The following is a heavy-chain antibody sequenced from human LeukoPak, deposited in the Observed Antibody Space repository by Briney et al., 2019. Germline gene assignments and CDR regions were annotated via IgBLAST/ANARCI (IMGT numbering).Heavy chain of an antibody. J-gene: IGHJ5*02. CDR1: GFTFSNSG. CDR3: ARSVAGITWFDP. D-gene: IGHD6-19*01. V-gene: IGHV3-30*02. CDR2: IRYDGSNE. Sequence: AGGSLRLACTASGFTFSNSGMHWVRQAPGKGLEWVAFIRYDGSNEFYVDSVKGRFTISRDNSMSTLNLQMSSLRPEDTAVYYCARSVAGITWFDPWGQGTLVTVSS.